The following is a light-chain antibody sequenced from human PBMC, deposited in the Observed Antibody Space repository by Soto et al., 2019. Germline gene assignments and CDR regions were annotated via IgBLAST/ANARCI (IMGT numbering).Light chain of an antibody. CDR2: DAS. Sequence: ERVLTQSPATLSASPGEICTLSFSASQSVNHNVAWYHQKPGQPPRLLIYDASNRATGIPARFSGSGSGTDFTLTINSLEPEDSAVYYCQQRSNWPSITFGQGTRLEIK. CDR1: QSVNHN. CDR3: QQRSNWPSIT. V-gene: IGKV3-11*01. J-gene: IGKJ5*01.